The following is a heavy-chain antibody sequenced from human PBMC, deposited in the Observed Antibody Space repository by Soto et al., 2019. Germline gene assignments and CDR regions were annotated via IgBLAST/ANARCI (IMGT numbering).Heavy chain of an antibody. CDR3: TRDPRNYYDSSGSANWFDP. CDR1: GFTFSGSA. V-gene: IGHV3-73*01. D-gene: IGHD3-22*01. CDR2: IRSKTNSYAT. J-gene: IGHJ5*02. Sequence: GGSLRLSCAASGFTFSGSAMHWVRQASGKGLEWVGRIRSKTNSYATAYAASVKGRFTISRDDSKNTAYLQMNSLKTEDTAVYYCTRDPRNYYDSSGSANWFDPWGQGTLVTVSS.